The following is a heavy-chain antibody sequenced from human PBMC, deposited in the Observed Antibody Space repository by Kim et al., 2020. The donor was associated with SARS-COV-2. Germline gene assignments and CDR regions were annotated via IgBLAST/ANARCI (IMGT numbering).Heavy chain of an antibody. CDR2: ISSSGSTI. Sequence: GGSLRLSCAASGFTFSSYAMNWVRQAPGKGLEWVSYISSSGSTIYYADSVKGRFTISRDNAKNSLYLQMNRLRAEDTAVYYCARETFEYSSPYYYYGMDVWGQGATVTVTS. CDR1: GFTFSSYA. CDR3: ARETFEYSSPYYYYGMDV. D-gene: IGHD6-6*01. J-gene: IGHJ6*02. V-gene: IGHV3-48*03.